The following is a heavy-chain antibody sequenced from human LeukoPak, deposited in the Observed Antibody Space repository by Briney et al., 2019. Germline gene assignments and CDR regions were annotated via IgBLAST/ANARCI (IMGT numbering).Heavy chain of an antibody. Sequence: SETLSLTCTVSGGSISSYYWSWIRQPPGKGLEWIGYIYYSGSTNYNPSLKSRVTISVDTSKNQFSLKLSSVTAADTAVYYCASGHYYGSGSYFGWFDPWGQRTLVTVSS. D-gene: IGHD3-10*01. CDR2: IYYSGST. J-gene: IGHJ5*02. CDR3: ASGHYYGSGSYFGWFDP. CDR1: GGSISSYY. V-gene: IGHV4-59*08.